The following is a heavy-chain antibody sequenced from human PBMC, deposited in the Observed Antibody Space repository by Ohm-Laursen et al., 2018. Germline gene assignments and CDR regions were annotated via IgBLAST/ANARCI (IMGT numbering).Heavy chain of an antibody. D-gene: IGHD1-26*01. CDR3: TRGSDGRAFDP. CDR1: GFTFSSFW. J-gene: IGHJ5*02. CDR2: INSDGSST. Sequence: SLRLSCSASGFTFSSFWMHWVRQAPGKGLVWVSRINSDGSSTSYADSVKGRFTVSRDNAKNTLYLQVISLSAEDTAVYYCTRGSDGRAFDPWGQGTLVTVSS. V-gene: IGHV3-74*01.